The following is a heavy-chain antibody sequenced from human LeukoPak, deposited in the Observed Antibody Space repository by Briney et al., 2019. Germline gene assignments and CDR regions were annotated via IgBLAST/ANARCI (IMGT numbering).Heavy chain of an antibody. CDR3: AKDISYGYFSYFDY. CDR1: GFTFDDYT. CDR2: ISWDGGST. J-gene: IGHJ4*02. V-gene: IGHV3-43*01. D-gene: IGHD5-18*01. Sequence: GGSPRLSCAASGFTFDDYTMHLVRQAPGKGLEWVSLISWDGGSTYYADSVKGRFTISRDNSKNSLYLQMNSLRTEDTALYYCAKDISYGYFSYFDYWGQGTLVTVSS.